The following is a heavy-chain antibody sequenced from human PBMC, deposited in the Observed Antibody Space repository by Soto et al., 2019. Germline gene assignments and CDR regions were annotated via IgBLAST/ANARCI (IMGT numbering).Heavy chain of an antibody. CDR2: IYPGDSAT. CDR3: ARRFYYDSSGPRWFDP. CDR1: GYSFTNYW. V-gene: IGHV5-51*01. D-gene: IGHD3-22*01. J-gene: IGHJ5*02. Sequence: PGESLKISCKGAGYSFTNYWIGWVRQLRGRGLEWMWVIYPGDSATRSSPSFQGQVTSSADKSISTAYLQWSSLNASDTAMYYCARRFYYDSSGPRWFDPWGQGPLVTVSS.